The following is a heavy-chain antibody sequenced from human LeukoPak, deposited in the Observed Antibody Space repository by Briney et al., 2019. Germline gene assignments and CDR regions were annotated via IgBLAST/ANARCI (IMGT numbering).Heavy chain of an antibody. CDR3: ARDRGWFGEVVD. CDR2: ISSSGSTI. J-gene: IGHJ4*02. V-gene: IGHV3-48*04. CDR1: GFTFSSYA. Sequence: PGRSLRLSCAASGFTFSSYAMNWVRQAPGKGLEWVSYISSSGSTIYYADSVKGRFTISRDNAKNSLYLQMNSLRAEDTAVYYCARDRGWFGEVVDWGQGTLVTVSS. D-gene: IGHD3-10*01.